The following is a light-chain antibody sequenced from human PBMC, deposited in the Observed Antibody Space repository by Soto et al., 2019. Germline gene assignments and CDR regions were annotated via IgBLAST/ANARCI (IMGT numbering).Light chain of an antibody. Sequence: DIQMTQSPSTLSASVGDRVTITCRDSQSISSWLAWYQQKPGKAPKLLIYKASSLESGVPSRFSGSVSGTEFTLTISSLQTDYFANYYCQQYNSYWTFGQGTKVDI. CDR1: QSISSW. CDR3: QQYNSYWT. V-gene: IGKV1-5*03. CDR2: KAS. J-gene: IGKJ1*01.